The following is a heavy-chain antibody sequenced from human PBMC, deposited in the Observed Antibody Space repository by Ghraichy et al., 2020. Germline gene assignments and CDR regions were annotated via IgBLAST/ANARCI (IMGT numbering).Heavy chain of an antibody. Sequence: SETLSLTCTVSGGSISSGGYYWSWIRQHPGKGLEWIGYIYYSGSTYYNPSLKSRVTISVDTSKNQFSLKLSSVTAADTAVYYCARVQTYYDSSGYYRGLGYRGDAFDIWGQGTMVTVSS. J-gene: IGHJ3*02. CDR2: IYYSGST. CDR1: GGSISSGGYY. V-gene: IGHV4-31*03. CDR3: ARVQTYYDSSGYYRGLGYRGDAFDI. D-gene: IGHD3-22*01.